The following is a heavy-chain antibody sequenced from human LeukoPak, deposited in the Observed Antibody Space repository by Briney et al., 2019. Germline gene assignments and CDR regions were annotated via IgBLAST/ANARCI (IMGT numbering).Heavy chain of an antibody. V-gene: IGHV4-61*08. D-gene: IGHD4-23*01. J-gene: IGHJ5*02. CDR1: GGSISSGGYS. CDR3: ARDKAPGGKRWFDP. Sequence: PSETLSLTCAVSGGSISSGGYSWSWIRQHPEKGLEWIGYLSDVGTNDYNPSLKGRVTISRDTSKNQFSLRLSSVTAADAAVYYCARDKAPGGKRWFDPWGQGIPVIVSS. CDR2: LSDVGTN.